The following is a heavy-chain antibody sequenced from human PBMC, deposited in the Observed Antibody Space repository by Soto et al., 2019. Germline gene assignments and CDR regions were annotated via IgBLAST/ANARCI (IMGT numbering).Heavy chain of an antibody. D-gene: IGHD1-1*01. J-gene: IGHJ6*02. CDR3: VRHIAGGTYHGMDV. V-gene: IGHV3-30-3*01. CDR2: ISYDGSNK. Sequence: QVQLVESGGGVVQPGRSLRLSCAASGFTFSSYAMHWVRQAPGKGLEWVAVISYDGSNKKYADSVKGRFTISRDNSKNTLYLQMNSLRTEDTAVYYCVRHIAGGTYHGMDVWGQGTTVTVSS. CDR1: GFTFSSYA.